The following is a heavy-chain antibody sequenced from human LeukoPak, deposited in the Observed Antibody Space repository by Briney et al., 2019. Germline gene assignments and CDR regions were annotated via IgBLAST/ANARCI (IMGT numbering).Heavy chain of an antibody. V-gene: IGHV4-61*02. CDR1: GGSISSGNYY. J-gene: IGHJ4*02. D-gene: IGHD3-3*01. CDR3: ARQGYDFWSGYYLDY. Sequence: PSETLSLTCTVSGGSISSGNYYWSWIRQPAGKGLECIGRIYTSGSTNYNPSLKSRVTISVDTSKNQFSLKLSSVTAADTAVYYCARQGYDFWSGYYLDYWGQGTLVTVSS. CDR2: IYTSGST.